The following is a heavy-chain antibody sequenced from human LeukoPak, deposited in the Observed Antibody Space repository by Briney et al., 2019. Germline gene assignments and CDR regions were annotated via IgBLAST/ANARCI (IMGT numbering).Heavy chain of an antibody. J-gene: IGHJ6*03. CDR1: GFNFIGSA. V-gene: IGHV3-73*01. Sequence: PGGSLRLSCAASGFNFIGSATHWVRQASGKGLEWVGRIRSKANTYATAYAASVKGRFTISRDDSKNTAYLQMNSLKTEDTAVYYCAQNYYDNVYYYMDVWGKGTTVTVSS. CDR2: IRSKANTYAT. CDR3: AQNYYDNVYYYMDV. D-gene: IGHD3-22*01.